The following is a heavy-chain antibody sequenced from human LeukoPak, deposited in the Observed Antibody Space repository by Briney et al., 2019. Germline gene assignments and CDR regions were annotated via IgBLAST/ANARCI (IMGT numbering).Heavy chain of an antibody. D-gene: IGHD2-15*01. V-gene: IGHV4-30-4*01. Sequence: PSETLSLTCTVSGGSISSGDYYWSWIRQPPGKGLEWIGYIYYSGSTYYNPSLKSRVTISVDTSKNQFSLKLSSVTAADTAVYYYAREPRYCSGGSCYSPDWFDPWGQGTLVTVSS. CDR1: GGSISSGDYY. CDR3: AREPRYCSGGSCYSPDWFDP. CDR2: IYYSGST. J-gene: IGHJ5*02.